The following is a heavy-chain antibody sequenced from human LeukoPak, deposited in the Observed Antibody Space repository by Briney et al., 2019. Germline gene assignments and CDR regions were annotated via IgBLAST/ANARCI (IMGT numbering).Heavy chain of an antibody. J-gene: IGHJ4*02. CDR1: GFTFSTYG. CDR2: LPPDELGI. D-gene: IGHD6-6*01. Sequence: GGSLRLSCAAPGFTFSTYGMHWVRQAPGMGLVWVSRLPPDELGIIYADSVKGRFTVSRDNAKNTVYLQMNNLRVDDTAMYYCVGTIASRGSEYWGQGALVTVSS. CDR3: VGTIASRGSEY. V-gene: IGHV3-74*01.